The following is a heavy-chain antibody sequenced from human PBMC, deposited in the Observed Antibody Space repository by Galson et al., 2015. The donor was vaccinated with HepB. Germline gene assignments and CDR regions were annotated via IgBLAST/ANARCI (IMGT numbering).Heavy chain of an antibody. CDR1: GASMTDND. CDR3: ARDRGTYYGSGSPASFDP. D-gene: IGHD3-10*01. V-gene: IGHV4-59*01. CDR2: IHFYGNP. Sequence: SETLSLTCSVSGASMTDNDWNWIRQPPGKGLEWIGSIHFYGNPNYNPSLHSRVIISIDTSKSQFSLMLTSVTPADTATYYCARDRGTYYGSGSPASFDPWGQGTLVSVSS. J-gene: IGHJ5*02.